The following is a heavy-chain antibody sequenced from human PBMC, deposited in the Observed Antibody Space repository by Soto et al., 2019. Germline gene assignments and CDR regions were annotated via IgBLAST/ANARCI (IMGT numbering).Heavy chain of an antibody. J-gene: IGHJ2*01. CDR2: INHNGST. V-gene: IGHV4-34*01. D-gene: IGHD2-21*01. Sequence: QVQLQQWGAGLLKPSETLSLTCAVYVGSFSGYYWSWIRQPPGKGLEWIGEINHNGSTNYNPSLKSRVTISVDTSKNQFSLKLSSVTAADTAVYYCVRMAVVIAIRYFDLWGRGTLVTVSS. CDR3: VRMAVVIAIRYFDL. CDR1: VGSFSGYY.